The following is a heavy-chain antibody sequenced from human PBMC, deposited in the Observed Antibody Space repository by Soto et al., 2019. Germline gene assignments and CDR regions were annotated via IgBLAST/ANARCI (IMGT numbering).Heavy chain of an antibody. V-gene: IGHV1-69*02. Sequence: SVKVSCKASGGTFSSYTISWVRQAPGQGLEWMGRIIPILGIANYAQKFQGRVTITADKSTSTAYMELSSLRSEDTAVYYCSRVDPGETSPFDHWGQGTLVTVSS. D-gene: IGHD3-10*01. CDR2: IIPILGIA. CDR1: GGTFSSYT. J-gene: IGHJ4*02. CDR3: SRVDPGETSPFDH.